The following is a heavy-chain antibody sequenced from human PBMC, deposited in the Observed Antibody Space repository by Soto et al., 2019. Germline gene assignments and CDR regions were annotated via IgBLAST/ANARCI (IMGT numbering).Heavy chain of an antibody. CDR2: IYYSGST. Sequence: QVQLQESGPGLVKPSQTLSLTCTVSGGSISSGGYYWSWIRQHPGKGLEWIGYIYYSGSTYYNPSPKSRVTITADTSKNQFSLKLSSVTAVDTAVYCCARDRDGYNEPFDYWGQGTLVTVSS. CDR3: ARDRDGYNEPFDY. J-gene: IGHJ4*02. CDR1: GGSISSGGYY. V-gene: IGHV4-31*03. D-gene: IGHD5-12*01.